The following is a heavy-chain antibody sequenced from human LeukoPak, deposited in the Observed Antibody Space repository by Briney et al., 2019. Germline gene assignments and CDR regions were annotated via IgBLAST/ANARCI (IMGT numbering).Heavy chain of an antibody. Sequence: SETLSLTCAVYGGSFSGYYWSWIRQPPGKGLEWIGEINHSGCTNYNPSLKSRVTISVDTSKNQFSLKLSSVTAADTAVYYCARANMVRGVGSFFDRNWFDPWGQGTLVTVSS. CDR3: ARANMVRGVGSFFDRNWFDP. J-gene: IGHJ5*02. CDR2: INHSGCT. D-gene: IGHD3-10*01. V-gene: IGHV4-34*01. CDR1: GGSFSGYY.